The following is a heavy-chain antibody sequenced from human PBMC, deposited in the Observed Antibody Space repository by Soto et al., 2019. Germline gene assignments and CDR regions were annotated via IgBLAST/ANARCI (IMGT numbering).Heavy chain of an antibody. D-gene: IGHD6-25*01. Sequence: QVPLVQSGAEVKKPGASVKVSCKTSGYTFTVRYGISWVRQAPGPGLEWMGWISAYSGKTEYSEKFQGRVTMTTDTSTSTAYMELRSLSSDETAVYYCARGDPATYMRLAFEYWGQGTLVTFSS. V-gene: IGHV1-18*04. CDR2: ISAYSGKT. J-gene: IGHJ4*02. CDR1: GYTFTVRYG. CDR3: ARGDPATYMRLAFEY.